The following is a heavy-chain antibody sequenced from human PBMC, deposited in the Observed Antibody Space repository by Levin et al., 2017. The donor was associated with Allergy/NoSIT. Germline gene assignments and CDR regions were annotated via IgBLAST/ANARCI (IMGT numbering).Heavy chain of an antibody. CDR3: ARGGCSSTSCLDY. J-gene: IGHJ4*02. Sequence: GGSLRLSCAASGFTFSRYYMHWVRQAPGKGLVWVSRITLDVTDIYYADSVKGRFTISRDNAENTLFLQMNSLRAEDTAIYYCARGGCSSTSCLDYWGQGILVTVSS. D-gene: IGHD2-2*01. V-gene: IGHV3-74*01. CDR1: GFTFSRYY. CDR2: ITLDVTDI.